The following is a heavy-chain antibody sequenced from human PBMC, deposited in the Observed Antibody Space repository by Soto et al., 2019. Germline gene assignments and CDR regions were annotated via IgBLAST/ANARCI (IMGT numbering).Heavy chain of an antibody. J-gene: IGHJ4*02. CDR2: IKSDGSYT. D-gene: IGHD3-22*01. V-gene: IGHV3-74*01. Sequence: EVQLVESGGGLVQPGGSLRLSCAASGFTFNTYWMQWVRQAPGKGLVWVSRIKSDGSYTNYADSVKGRFTISRDNAKNTLFLQRNSLGAEDTAVDYCATGGSGYFTYWGQGTLVTVSS. CDR1: GFTFNTYW. CDR3: ATGGSGYFTY.